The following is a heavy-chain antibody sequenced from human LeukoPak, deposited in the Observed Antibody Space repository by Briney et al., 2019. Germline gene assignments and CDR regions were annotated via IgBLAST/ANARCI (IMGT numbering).Heavy chain of an antibody. CDR3: ARHGGSLGYFDY. CDR2: VHDSGTT. D-gene: IGHD1-26*01. J-gene: IGHJ4*01. CDR1: GGSISTYY. Sequence: PSETLSLTCTVSGGSISTYYWSWIRQTPGKGLEWIGYVHDSGTTNYNPSLKGRVTISSDTSKNRFSLNLRSVSAADTATYYCARHGGSLGYFDYWGHGTLVTVSS. V-gene: IGHV4-59*08.